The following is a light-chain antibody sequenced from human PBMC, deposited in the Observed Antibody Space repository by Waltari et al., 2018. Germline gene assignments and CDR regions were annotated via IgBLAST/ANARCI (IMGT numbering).Light chain of an antibody. CDR1: NIGDKS. Sequence: SYVLTQSPSVSVAPGKTARITCGGNNIGDKSVHWYQQKPGQAPLLVMFYYTDRPSGIPDRFSGSNSGNTATLTITRVEAGDEADYWCQVWDTSTDAVFGGGTRLTVL. J-gene: IGLJ3*02. CDR2: YYT. CDR3: QVWDTSTDAV. V-gene: IGLV3-21*04.